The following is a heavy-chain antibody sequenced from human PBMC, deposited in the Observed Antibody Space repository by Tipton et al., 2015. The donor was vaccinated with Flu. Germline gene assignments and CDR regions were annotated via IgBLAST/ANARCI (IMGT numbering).Heavy chain of an antibody. Sequence: QLVQSGPEVKKPGSSVKVSCKASGGTFSSYAISWVRQAPGQGLGWMGRIIPIFGTANYAQKFQGRVTITADESTSTAYMELSSLRSEDTAVYYCASSKVNPISSSWYFDYWGQGTLVTVSS. CDR3: ASSKVNPISSSWYFDY. V-gene: IGHV1-69*18. CDR1: GGTFSSYA. CDR2: IIPIFGTA. D-gene: IGHD6-13*01. J-gene: IGHJ4*02.